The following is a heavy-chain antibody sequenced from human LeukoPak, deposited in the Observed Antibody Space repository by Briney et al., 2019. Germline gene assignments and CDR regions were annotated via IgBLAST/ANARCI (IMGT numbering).Heavy chain of an antibody. J-gene: IGHJ4*02. CDR3: ATINDYGDYSFDY. V-gene: IGHV3-23*01. CDR2: ISGSGGST. CDR1: GFMFSSYA. D-gene: IGHD4-17*01. Sequence: AGGSLRLSCAASGFMFSSYAMSWVRQAPGKGLEWVSAISGSGGSTYYADSVKGRFTISRDNSKNTLYLQMNSLRAEDTAVYYCATINDYGDYSFDYWGQGTLVTVSS.